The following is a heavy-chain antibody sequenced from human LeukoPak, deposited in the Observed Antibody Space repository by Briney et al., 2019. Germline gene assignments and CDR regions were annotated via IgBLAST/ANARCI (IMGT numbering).Heavy chain of an antibody. J-gene: IGHJ4*02. Sequence: SETLSLTCTVSGGSISSSSYYWSWIRQPPGKGLEWIGYIYYSGSTNYNPSLKSRVTISVDTSKNQFSLKLGSVTAADTAVYYCASTSSGWSHLHFDYWGQGTLVTVSS. CDR1: GGSISSSSYY. CDR2: IYYSGST. V-gene: IGHV4-61*05. D-gene: IGHD6-19*01. CDR3: ASTSSGWSHLHFDY.